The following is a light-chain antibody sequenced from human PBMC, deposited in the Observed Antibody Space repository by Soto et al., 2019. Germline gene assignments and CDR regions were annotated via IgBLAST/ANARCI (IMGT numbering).Light chain of an antibody. V-gene: IGLV1-44*01. CDR2: RNN. CDR1: SSNIGSNT. Sequence: QSVLTQPPSASGPPGQRVTISCSGSSSNIGSNTVDWYQQLPATAPELLIYRNNHRPSGVPERFSGSKSGTSASLAISGLQSEDEADYYCAAWDGNLNGVVFGGGTKVTVL. J-gene: IGLJ3*02. CDR3: AAWDGNLNGVV.